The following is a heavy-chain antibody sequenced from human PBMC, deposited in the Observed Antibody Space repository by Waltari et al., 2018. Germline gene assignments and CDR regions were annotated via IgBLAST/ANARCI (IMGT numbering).Heavy chain of an antibody. CDR1: GGSISRHY. CDR2: IYYSGST. V-gene: IGHV4-59*11. CDR3: ARPLYGWAFDV. Sequence: QVQLQESGPGPVKPSETLSLTCTVSGGSISRHYWSWIRQPPGKGLEWIGYIYYSGSTKYNPSLKSRVTISVDTSKNQFSLKLSSVTAADTAVYYCARPLYGWAFDVWGQGTMVTVSS. D-gene: IGHD4-17*01. J-gene: IGHJ3*01.